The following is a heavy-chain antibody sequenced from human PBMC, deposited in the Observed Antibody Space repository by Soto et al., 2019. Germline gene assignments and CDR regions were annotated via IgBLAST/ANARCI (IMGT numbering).Heavy chain of an antibody. Sequence: QVQLVQSGAEVRKPGASVKVSCKASGYTFSDYYIHWVRQAPGQGLEWMGWINPNSGGTKYAPKFQGGVTMTRDTSITTAYMELSRLRSGDTAVYYCAREPATAKPEGVYYDSRGYFDYWGQGTLVTVSS. V-gene: IGHV1-2*02. D-gene: IGHD3-22*01. CDR3: AREPATAKPEGVYYDSRGYFDY. J-gene: IGHJ4*02. CDR1: GYTFSDYY. CDR2: INPNSGGT.